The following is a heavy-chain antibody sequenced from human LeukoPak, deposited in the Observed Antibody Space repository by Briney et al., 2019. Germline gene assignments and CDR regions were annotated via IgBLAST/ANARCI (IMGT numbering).Heavy chain of an antibody. CDR1: GVTLRRYW. CDR2: ISPDGSGT. Sequence: GRTLRLSCAASGVTLRRYWMDWGREAPEEGVEWVSRISPDGSGTTYANSVKARFPISRHNPKNTLYLQMHSLSAEHTAVYFCATKLRWQSPFQHWGQGPLVTVSS. D-gene: IGHD1-1*01. CDR3: ATKLRWQSPFQH. V-gene: IGHV3-74*01. J-gene: IGHJ1*01.